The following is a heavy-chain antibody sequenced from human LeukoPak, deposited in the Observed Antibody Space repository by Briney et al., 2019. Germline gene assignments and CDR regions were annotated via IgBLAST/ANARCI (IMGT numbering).Heavy chain of an antibody. J-gene: IGHJ4*02. CDR1: GGSISSGGYY. Sequence: SETLSLTCTVSGGSISSGGYYWNWIRQHPGKGLEWIGYIYYSGSTNYNPSLKSRVTISVDTSKNQFSLKLSSVTAADTAVYYCARSLLSGSYFRFDYWGQGTLVTVSS. CDR2: IYYSGST. D-gene: IGHD1-26*01. CDR3: ARSLLSGSYFRFDY. V-gene: IGHV4-61*08.